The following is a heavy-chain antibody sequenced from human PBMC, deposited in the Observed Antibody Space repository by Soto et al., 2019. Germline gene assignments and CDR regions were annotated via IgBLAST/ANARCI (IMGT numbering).Heavy chain of an antibody. V-gene: IGHV3-23*01. CDR1: GFTFSSYA. CDR2: ISGSGGST. Sequence: PGGSLRLSCAASGFTFSSYAMSWVRQAPGKGLEWVSAISGSGGSTYYADSVKGRFTISRDNSKNTLYLQMNSLRAEDTAVYYCANLLAAAGTFDYWGQGTLVTVSS. CDR3: ANLLAAAGTFDY. D-gene: IGHD6-13*01. J-gene: IGHJ4*02.